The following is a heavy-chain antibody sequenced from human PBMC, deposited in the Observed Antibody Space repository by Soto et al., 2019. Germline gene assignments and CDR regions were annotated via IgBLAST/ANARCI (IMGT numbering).Heavy chain of an antibody. CDR3: ARDKGGIAALHYYYYYGMDV. J-gene: IGHJ6*02. D-gene: IGHD6-13*01. CDR1: GFTFSSYS. V-gene: IGHV3-21*01. Sequence: EVQLLESGGGLVQPGGSLRLSCAASGFTFSSYSMNWVRQAPGKGLEWVSSISSSSSYIYYADSVKGRFTISRDNAKNSLYLQMNSLRAEDTAVYYCARDKGGIAALHYYYYYGMDVWGQGTTVTVSS. CDR2: ISSSSSYI.